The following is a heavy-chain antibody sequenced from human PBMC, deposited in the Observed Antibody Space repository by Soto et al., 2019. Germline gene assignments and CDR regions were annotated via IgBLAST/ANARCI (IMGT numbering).Heavy chain of an antibody. D-gene: IGHD3-22*01. CDR3: ARDETTYDSSGSYYGMDV. CDR2: IWYDGSNK. Sequence: GGSLRLSCAASGFTFSSYGMHWVRQAPGKGLEWVAVIWYDGSNKYYADSVKGRFTISRDNSKNTLYLQMNSLRAEDTAVYYCARDETTYDSSGSYYGMDVWGQGTTVTVSS. J-gene: IGHJ6*02. CDR1: GFTFSSYG. V-gene: IGHV3-33*01.